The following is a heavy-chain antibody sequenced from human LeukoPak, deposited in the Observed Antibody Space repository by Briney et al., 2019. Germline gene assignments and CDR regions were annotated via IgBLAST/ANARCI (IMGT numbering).Heavy chain of an antibody. D-gene: IGHD3-10*01. CDR2: ISSTSSTM. Sequence: GGSLRLSCAASKFTFSDYYMSWIRQAPGKGLEWVSYISSTSSTMYYADSVKGRFTISRDNAKNSLYLQMNSLRAEDTAVYYCAKGTYGSGTYGAHDYWGQGTLVTVSS. CDR3: AKGTYGSGTYGAHDY. CDR1: KFTFSDYY. J-gene: IGHJ4*02. V-gene: IGHV3-11*04.